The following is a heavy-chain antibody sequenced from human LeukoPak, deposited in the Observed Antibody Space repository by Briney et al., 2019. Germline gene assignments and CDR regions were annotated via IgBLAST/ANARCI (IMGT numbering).Heavy chain of an antibody. CDR3: ARCLVAMSADAFDI. CDR2: IYPGDSDT. J-gene: IGHJ3*02. D-gene: IGHD5-12*01. CDR1: GYSFTSYW. Sequence: GESLKTSCKGSGYSFTSYWIGWVRQMPGKGLEWMGIIYPGDSDTRYSPSFQGQVTISADKSISTAYLQWGSLKASDTAMYYCARCLVAMSADAFDIWGQGTMVTVSS. V-gene: IGHV5-51*01.